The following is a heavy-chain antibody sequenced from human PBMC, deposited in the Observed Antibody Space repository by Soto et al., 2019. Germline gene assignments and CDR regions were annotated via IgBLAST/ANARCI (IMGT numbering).Heavy chain of an antibody. Sequence: ASVKVSCKASGFTFTSSAVQWVRLARGQRLEWIGWIVVGSGNTNYAQKFQERVTITRDMSTSTAYMELSSLRSEDTAVYYCLLWFGELSAFDIWGQGTMVTVSS. V-gene: IGHV1-58*01. J-gene: IGHJ3*02. CDR3: LLWFGELSAFDI. CDR1: GFTFTSSA. CDR2: IVVGSGNT. D-gene: IGHD3-10*01.